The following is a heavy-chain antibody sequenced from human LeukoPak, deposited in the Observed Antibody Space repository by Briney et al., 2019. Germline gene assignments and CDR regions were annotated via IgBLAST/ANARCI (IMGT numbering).Heavy chain of an antibody. Sequence: GECLTISCKGSGYSFADSWIGWVSLMSPKGLEWMGIIYPGDSATRYSPSFQGQVSVSVDKSISTAYLQWSTLKASDTAMYYCARQYGRPFDYWGQGTLVTVSS. D-gene: IGHD3-10*01. CDR1: GYSFADSW. CDR2: IYPGDSAT. V-gene: IGHV5-51*01. CDR3: ARQYGRPFDY. J-gene: IGHJ4*02.